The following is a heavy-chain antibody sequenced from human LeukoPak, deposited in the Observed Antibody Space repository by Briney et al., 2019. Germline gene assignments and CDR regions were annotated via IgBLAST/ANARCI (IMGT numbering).Heavy chain of an antibody. CDR2: IIPIFGTA. CDR1: GGTFSSYA. V-gene: IGHV1-69*05. J-gene: IGHJ6*03. CDR3: ARDLGIVGATTSYYYYMDV. Sequence: SVKVSCKASGGTFSSYAISWVRQAPGQGLEWMGRIIPIFGTANYAQKFQGRVTITTDESTSTAYMELSSLRSEGTAVYYCARDLGIVGATTSYYYYMDVWGKGTTVTVSS. D-gene: IGHD1-26*01.